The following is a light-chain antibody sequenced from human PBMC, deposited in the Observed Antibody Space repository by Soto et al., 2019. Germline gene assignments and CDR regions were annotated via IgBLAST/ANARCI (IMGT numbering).Light chain of an antibody. V-gene: IGLV3-21*04. CDR1: NIGSKS. J-gene: IGLJ2*01. CDR2: YDS. Sequence: SSELTQPPSVSVAPGKTARITCGGNNIGSKSVHWYQQKPGQAPVLVIYYDSDRPSGIPERFSGSNSGNTATLTISMVEAGDEADYYCQVWDSSSDPHVVFGGGTKLTVL. CDR3: QVWDSSSDPHVV.